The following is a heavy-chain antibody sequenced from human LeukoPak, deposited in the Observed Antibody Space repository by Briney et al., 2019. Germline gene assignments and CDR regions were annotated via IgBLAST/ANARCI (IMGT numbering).Heavy chain of an antibody. Sequence: KPSETLSLTCIVSGDSISSFYWSWSRQTAEMGLEWIGRIYSSGSTNYNPSLESRVTMSVDTSKNQFSLRLSSVTAADTAVYYCARGPAAGTGCFDPWGQGTLLTVSS. V-gene: IGHV4-4*07. J-gene: IGHJ5*02. CDR2: IYSSGST. CDR1: GDSISSFY. CDR3: ARGPAAGTGCFDP. D-gene: IGHD6-13*01.